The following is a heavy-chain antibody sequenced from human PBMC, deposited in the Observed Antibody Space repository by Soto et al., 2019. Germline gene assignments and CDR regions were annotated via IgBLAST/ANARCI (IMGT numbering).Heavy chain of an antibody. V-gene: IGHV3-73*01. CDR3: TRQTDAVQWLVVPTDYNFDY. J-gene: IGHJ4*02. CDR2: IRSKTNSYAT. Sequence: GGSLRLSCAASGFTFGGSAMHWVRQASGKGLEWVGHIRSKTNSYATAYAESVKGRFAISRDDSMNTAYLQMNSLKTEDTAVYFCTRQTDAVQWLVVPTDYNFDYWGQGTLVTVSS. D-gene: IGHD6-19*01. CDR1: GFTFGGSA.